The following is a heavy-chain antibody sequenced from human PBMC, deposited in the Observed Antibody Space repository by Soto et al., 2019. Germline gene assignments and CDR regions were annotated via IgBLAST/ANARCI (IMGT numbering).Heavy chain of an antibody. Sequence: GGSLRLSCAASGFTFDDYAMHWVRQAPGKGLEWVSGISWNSGSIGYADSVEGRFTISRDNAKNSLYLQMSSLRAEDTALYYCAKAGVPGDSSSPGGYYYYYMDVWAKGPRSPSP. CDR3: AKAGVPGDSSSPGGYYYYYMDV. D-gene: IGHD6-6*01. CDR2: ISWNSGSI. J-gene: IGHJ6*03. CDR1: GFTFDDYA. V-gene: IGHV3-9*01.